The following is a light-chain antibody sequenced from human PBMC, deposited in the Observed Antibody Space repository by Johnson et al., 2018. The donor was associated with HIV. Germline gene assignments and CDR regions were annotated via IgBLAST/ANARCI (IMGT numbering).Light chain of an antibody. CDR3: GAWDSSLSAYV. CDR1: SSNIGNNY. CDR2: NNN. V-gene: IGLV1-51*01. J-gene: IGLJ1*01. Sequence: QSVLTQPPSVSAAPGQKVTISCSGSSSNIGNNYVSWYQQLPGTAPKLLISNNNKRPSGIPDRFSGSKSGTSATLAITGLQTGDEADYYCGAWDSSLSAYVFGTGTQVTV.